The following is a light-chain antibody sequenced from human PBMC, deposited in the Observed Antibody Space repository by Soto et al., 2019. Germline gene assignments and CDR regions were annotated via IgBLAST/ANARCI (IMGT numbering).Light chain of an antibody. CDR1: QSVLYSSNNKNY. J-gene: IGKJ1*01. Sequence: DIVMTQSPDSLAVSLGERATINCKSSQSVLYSSNNKNYLAWYQQKQGQPPKLLIYWASTRESGVPDRFSGSGSGTDFTLTISSLQYEDVAVYYCQQYYTSPPWTFGQGTKVDIK. CDR2: WAS. CDR3: QQYYTSPPWT. V-gene: IGKV4-1*01.